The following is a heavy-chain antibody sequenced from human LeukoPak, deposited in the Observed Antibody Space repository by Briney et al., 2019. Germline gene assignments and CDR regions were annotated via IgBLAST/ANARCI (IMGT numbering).Heavy chain of an antibody. CDR2: IYYSGST. D-gene: IGHD4-23*01. CDR1: GGSISSSSYY. V-gene: IGHV4-39*07. J-gene: IGHJ4*02. Sequence: SETLSLTCTVSGGSISSSSYYWGWIRQPPGKGLEWIGSIYYSGSTYYNPSLKSRVTISVDTSKNQFSLKLSSVTAADTAVYYCARVIDYGGLFDYWGQGTLVTVSS. CDR3: ARVIDYGGLFDY.